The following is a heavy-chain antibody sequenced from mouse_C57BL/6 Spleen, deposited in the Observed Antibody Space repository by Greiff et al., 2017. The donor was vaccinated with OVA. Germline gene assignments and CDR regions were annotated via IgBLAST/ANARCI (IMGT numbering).Heavy chain of an antibody. V-gene: IGHV3-6*01. CDR3: ARGALGFAY. Sequence: EVHLVESGPGLVKPSQSLSLTCSVTGYSITSGYYWNWIRQFPGNKLEWMGYISYDGSNNYNPSLKNRFSITRDTSKNLFFLKLNSVTTEDTATYYCARGALGFAYWGQGTLVTVSA. CDR1: GYSITSGYY. CDR2: ISYDGSN. J-gene: IGHJ3*01.